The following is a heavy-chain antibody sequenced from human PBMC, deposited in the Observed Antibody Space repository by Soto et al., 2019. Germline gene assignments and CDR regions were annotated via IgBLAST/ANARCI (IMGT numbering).Heavy chain of an antibody. CDR3: ARIPRYSGSYRDAFDI. D-gene: IGHD1-26*01. CDR2: ISGSGGST. J-gene: IGHJ3*02. V-gene: IGHV3-23*01. Sequence: GGSLRLSCAASGFTFSSYAMSWVRQAPGKGLEWVSAISGSGGSTYYADSVKGRFTISRDNSKNTLYLQMNSLRAEDTAVYYCARIPRYSGSYRDAFDIWGQGTMVTVSS. CDR1: GFTFSSYA.